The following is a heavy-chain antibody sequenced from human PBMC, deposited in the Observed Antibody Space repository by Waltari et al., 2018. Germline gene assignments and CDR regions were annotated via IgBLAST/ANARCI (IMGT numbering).Heavy chain of an antibody. CDR2: IDVVSGNT. CDR3: AADGSWTSGWYELDY. J-gene: IGHJ4*02. CDR1: GSTFSSSV. V-gene: IGHV1-58*01. D-gene: IGHD6-19*01. Sequence: QMHLVQSGPEVKKPGTSVEVSCKASGSTFSSSVVQWVRQARGQRPEWEGWIDVVSGNTNYAQTFRERVTITRDESTNTAYMMLSSLTSEDTAVYYCAADGSWTSGWYELDYWGRGTLVTVSS.